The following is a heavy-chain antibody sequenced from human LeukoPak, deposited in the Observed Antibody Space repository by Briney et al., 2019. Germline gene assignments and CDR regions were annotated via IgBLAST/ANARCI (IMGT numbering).Heavy chain of an antibody. CDR3: AKGCRATIRECLDY. D-gene: IGHD5-12*01. V-gene: IGHV3-9*01. J-gene: IGHJ4*02. CDR1: GFTFDGYA. Sequence: PGGSLRLSCAASGFTFDGYAMHWVRQAPGKGLEWVSGISWNSGSIGYADSVKGRFTISRDNAKNSLYLQMNSLRAEDTALYYCAKGCRATIRECLDYWGQGTLVTVSS. CDR2: ISWNSGSI.